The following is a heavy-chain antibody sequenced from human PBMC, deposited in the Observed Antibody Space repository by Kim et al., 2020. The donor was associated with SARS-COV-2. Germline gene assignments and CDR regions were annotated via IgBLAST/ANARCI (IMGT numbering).Heavy chain of an antibody. D-gene: IGHD5-12*01. V-gene: IGHV3-30*07. Sequence: SVKGRFTISRDNSKNTLYLQMNSLRAEDTAVYYCARSPVIVATIPYYFDYWGQGTLVTVSS. J-gene: IGHJ4*02. CDR3: ARSPVIVATIPYYFDY.